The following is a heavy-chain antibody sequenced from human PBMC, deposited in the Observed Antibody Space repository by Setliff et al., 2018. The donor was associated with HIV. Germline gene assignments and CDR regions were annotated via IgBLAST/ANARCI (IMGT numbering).Heavy chain of an antibody. CDR1: GYSISSGYY. D-gene: IGHD6-6*01. CDR3: ASPPHIAARPNWYFNL. CDR2: IYHSGST. Sequence: PSATLSLTCTVSGYSISSGYYWGWIRQPPGKGLEWIVSIYHSGSTYYNPSLKSRVTISVDTSKNQFSLKLSSVTAADTAVYYCASPPHIAARPNWYFNLWGRGTLVTVSS. V-gene: IGHV4-38-2*02. J-gene: IGHJ2*01.